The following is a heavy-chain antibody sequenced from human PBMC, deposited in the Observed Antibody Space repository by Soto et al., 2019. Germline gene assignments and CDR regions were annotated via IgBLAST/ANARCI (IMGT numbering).Heavy chain of an antibody. D-gene: IGHD6-13*01. CDR3: ARRVAAAGYWFDP. Sequence: SETLSLTCAVSGGSISGSNWWSWVRQPPGKGLEWIGEIYHSGSTNYNPSLKSRVTISVDKSKNQFSLKLSSVTAADTAVYYCARRVAAAGYWFDPWGQGTLVTVSS. CDR1: GGSISGSNW. V-gene: IGHV4-4*02. J-gene: IGHJ5*02. CDR2: IYHSGST.